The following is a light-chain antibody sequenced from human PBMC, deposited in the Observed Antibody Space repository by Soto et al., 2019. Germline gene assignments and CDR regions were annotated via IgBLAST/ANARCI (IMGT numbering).Light chain of an antibody. CDR2: EVT. CDR1: SSDVGDYNL. V-gene: IGLV2-8*01. J-gene: IGLJ2*01. CDR3: SSYAGSKGV. Sequence: QSVLTQPPSASGSPGQSVTISCTGSSSDVGDYNLVSWYQQHPGKAPKLIIYEVTKRPSGVPDRFSGSKSGNTASLTVSGLQAEDEADYYCSSYAGSKGVFGGGTKPTVL.